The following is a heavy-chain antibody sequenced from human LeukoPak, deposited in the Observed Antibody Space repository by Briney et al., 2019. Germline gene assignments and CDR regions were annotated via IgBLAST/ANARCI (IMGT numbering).Heavy chain of an antibody. CDR1: GGSISSYY. J-gene: IGHJ4*02. CDR3: ARGRTFDN. CDR2: IYDRGST. Sequence: SETLSLTCTVSGGSISSYYWSWIRQPPGKGLEWIGNIYDRGSTKYNPSLKSRVTISVDTSKDQFSLRLSSVTAADTAVYYCARGRTFDNWGQGTLVTVSS. V-gene: IGHV4-59*01.